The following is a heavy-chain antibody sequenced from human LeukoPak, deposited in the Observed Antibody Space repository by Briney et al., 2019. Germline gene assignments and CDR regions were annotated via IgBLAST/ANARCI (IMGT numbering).Heavy chain of an antibody. J-gene: IGHJ4*02. Sequence: PSETPSLTCAVYGGSFSGYYWSWIRQPPGKGLEWIGEINHSGSTNYDPSLKSRVTISVDTSKNQFSLKLSSVTAADTAVYYCASSIAAAGTCDYWGQGTLVTVSS. CDR3: ASSIAAAGTCDY. V-gene: IGHV4-34*01. CDR2: INHSGST. CDR1: GGSFSGYY. D-gene: IGHD6-13*01.